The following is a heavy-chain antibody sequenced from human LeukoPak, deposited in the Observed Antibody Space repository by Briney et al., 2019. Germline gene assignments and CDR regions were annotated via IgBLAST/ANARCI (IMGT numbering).Heavy chain of an antibody. V-gene: IGHV3-33*06. CDR3: AKDPDCSSTSCSPGWYYYMDV. J-gene: IGHJ6*03. D-gene: IGHD2-2*01. CDR1: GFTFSSYG. Sequence: GGSLRLSCAASGFTFSSYGMHWVRQAPGKGLEWVAVIWYDGSNKYYADSVKGRFTISRDNSKNTLYLQMNSLRAEDTAVYYCAKDPDCSSTSCSPGWYYYMDVWGKGTTVTVSS. CDR2: IWYDGSNK.